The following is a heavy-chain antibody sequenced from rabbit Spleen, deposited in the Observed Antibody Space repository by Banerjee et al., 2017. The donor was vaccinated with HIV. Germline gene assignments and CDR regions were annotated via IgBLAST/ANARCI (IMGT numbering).Heavy chain of an antibody. J-gene: IGHJ4*01. CDR2: IYPGFGLK. D-gene: IGHD1-1*01. Sequence: LEESGGGLVQPEGSLALTCKASGFSFSTSYYICGVRQAPGKGPEWIAYIYPGFGLKKYANSVKGRFTISSDNAQNTVFLQMTSLTASDTAAYFCARGFASSSGYYLNLWGPGTLVTVS. CDR3: ARGFASSSGYYLNL. V-gene: IGHV1S47*01. CDR1: GFSFSTSYY.